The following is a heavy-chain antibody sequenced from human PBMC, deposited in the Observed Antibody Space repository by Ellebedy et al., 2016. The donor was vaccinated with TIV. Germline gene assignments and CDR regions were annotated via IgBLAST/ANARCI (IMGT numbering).Heavy chain of an antibody. CDR1: GYSFTNYW. J-gene: IGHJ6*02. CDR3: ARLWRVAGYYYYGMDV. Sequence: GESLKISCKASGYSFTNYWIGWVRQMPGKGLEWMGIIYPGDSNTSHNPSLQGQVTISADKSISTAYLQWSSLKASDTAMYYCARLWRVAGYYYYGMDVWGQGTTVTVSS. CDR2: IYPGDSNT. D-gene: IGHD6-19*01. V-gene: IGHV5-51*01.